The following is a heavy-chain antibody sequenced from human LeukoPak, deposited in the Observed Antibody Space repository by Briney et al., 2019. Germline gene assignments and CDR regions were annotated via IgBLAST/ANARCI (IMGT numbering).Heavy chain of an antibody. Sequence: GGSLRLSCAASGFTFSSYSMNWVRQAPGKGLEWVSSISSSSSYIYYADSVKGRFTISRDNAKNSLYLQMNSLRAEDTAVYYCAREPAIRYCTNGVCFLGNYMDVWGKGTTVTVSS. CDR3: AREPAIRYCTNGVCFLGNYMDV. CDR2: ISSSSSYI. D-gene: IGHD2-8*01. J-gene: IGHJ6*03. V-gene: IGHV3-21*01. CDR1: GFTFSSYS.